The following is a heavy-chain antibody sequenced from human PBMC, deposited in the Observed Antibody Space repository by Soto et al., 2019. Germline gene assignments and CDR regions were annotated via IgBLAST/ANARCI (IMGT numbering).Heavy chain of an antibody. Sequence: QVTLKESGPVLVKPTETLTLTCTVSGGSLINARRGVSWIRQPPGKALEWLAHVFTNDEKSYSVSLRSRLTIFRDTSKTQVVLTMTNMDPVDTATYFCSSNGWYSDAFDIWGQGTVVTVSS. CDR3: SSNGWYSDAFDI. J-gene: IGHJ3*02. CDR2: VFTNDEK. V-gene: IGHV2-26*01. CDR1: GGSLINARRG. D-gene: IGHD6-19*01.